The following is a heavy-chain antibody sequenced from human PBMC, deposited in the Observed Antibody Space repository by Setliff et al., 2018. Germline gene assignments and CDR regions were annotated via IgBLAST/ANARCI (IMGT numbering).Heavy chain of an antibody. CDR1: VFTFSSYE. V-gene: IGHV3-48*03. J-gene: IGHJ4*02. CDR3: ACPDILTGLYDY. CDR2: ISSSGSTI. D-gene: IGHD3-9*01. Sequence: LRLSCAASVFTFSSYEMNWVRQAPGKGLEWVSYISSSGSTIYYADSVKGRFTISRDNAKNSLYLQMNSLRAEDTAVYYCACPDILTGLYDYWGQGTLVTVSS.